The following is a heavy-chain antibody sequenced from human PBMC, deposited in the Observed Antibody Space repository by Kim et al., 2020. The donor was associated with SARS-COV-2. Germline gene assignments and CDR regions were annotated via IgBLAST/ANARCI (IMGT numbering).Heavy chain of an antibody. CDR1: GFTFSNYA. V-gene: IGHV3-23*01. CDR2: IRGGGAVT. CDR3: AKCHSDWGNDAFDI. Sequence: GGSLRLSCAASGFTFSNYAMSWVRQAPGKGLEWVSYIRGGGAVTHYAGSVKGRCTISRDNFKNTRYLQVDSLRAEDTAVYYCAKCHSDWGNDAFDIWG. D-gene: IGHD3-16*01. J-gene: IGHJ3*02.